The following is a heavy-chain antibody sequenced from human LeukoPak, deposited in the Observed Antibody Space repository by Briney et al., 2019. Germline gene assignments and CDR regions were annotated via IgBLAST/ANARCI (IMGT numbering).Heavy chain of an antibody. CDR2: INHSGST. Sequence: PLETLSLTCAVYGGSFSGYYWSWIRQPPGKGLEWIGEINHSGSTNYNPSLKSRVTISVDTSKNQFSLKLSSVTAADTAVYYCARDDGDYPAWYFDYWGQGTLVTVSS. D-gene: IGHD4-17*01. CDR1: GGSFSGYY. J-gene: IGHJ4*02. CDR3: ARDDGDYPAWYFDY. V-gene: IGHV4-34*01.